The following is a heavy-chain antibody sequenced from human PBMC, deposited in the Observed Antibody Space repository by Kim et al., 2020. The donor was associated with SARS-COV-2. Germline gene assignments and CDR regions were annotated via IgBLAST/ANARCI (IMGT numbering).Heavy chain of an antibody. J-gene: IGHJ4*02. CDR3: ARTLDF. CDR1: GLTFSDFG. CDR2: ISSDGTKK. V-gene: IGHV3-30*03. Sequence: GGSLRLSCAASGLTFSDFGMHWVRQSPDKGLEWLSLISSDGTKKYYAQSVKGRFTTSRDNSKSTLYLQMNSVRVEDTAVYYCARTLDFWGQGPLVTVSS.